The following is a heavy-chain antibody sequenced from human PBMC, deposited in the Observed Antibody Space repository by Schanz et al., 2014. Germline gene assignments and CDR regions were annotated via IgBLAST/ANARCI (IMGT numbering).Heavy chain of an antibody. CDR1: GFTFDDHA. D-gene: IGHD2-21*02. Sequence: VQLVESGGGLVQPGRSLRLSCAASGFTFDDHAMHWVRHVPGKGLACFSGLSWNSGNIAYADSVKGRFTISRDNAKNSLYLQMNSLRPEDTALYYCAKVQTHTLYGGNSCFDYWGQGTLVTVSS. CDR2: LSWNSGNI. CDR3: AKVQTHTLYGGNSCFDY. J-gene: IGHJ4*02. V-gene: IGHV3-9*01.